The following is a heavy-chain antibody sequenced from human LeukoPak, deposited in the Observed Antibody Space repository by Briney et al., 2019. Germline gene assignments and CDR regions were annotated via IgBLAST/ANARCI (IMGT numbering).Heavy chain of an antibody. V-gene: IGHV3-33*06. D-gene: IGHD3-16*01. CDR1: GFTFSSYG. Sequence: PGGSLRLSCAASGFTFSSYGMHWVRQAPGKGLEWVAVIWYDGSNKYYADSVKGRFTISRDNSKNSLYLQMNSLRAEDTAVYYCAKGGGGLFDYWGQGTLVTVSS. J-gene: IGHJ4*02. CDR2: IWYDGSNK. CDR3: AKGGGGLFDY.